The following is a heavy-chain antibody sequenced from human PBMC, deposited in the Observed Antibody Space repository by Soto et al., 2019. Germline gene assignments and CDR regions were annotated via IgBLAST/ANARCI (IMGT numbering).Heavy chain of an antibody. Sequence: ASVKVSCKASGYTFTSYGISWVRQAPGQGLEWMGWISAFNGNTYYAQKLQGRVTMTTDTSTSTAYMELRSLRSDDTAVYYCARGRYCSSISCSLGVEFDSWGQGTLVTVSS. J-gene: IGHJ4*02. CDR1: GYTFTSYG. D-gene: IGHD2-2*01. CDR3: ARGRYCSSISCSLGVEFDS. CDR2: ISAFNGNT. V-gene: IGHV1-18*01.